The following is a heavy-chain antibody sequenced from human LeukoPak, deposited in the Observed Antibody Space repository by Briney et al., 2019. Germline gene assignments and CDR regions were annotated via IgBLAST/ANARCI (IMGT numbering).Heavy chain of an antibody. V-gene: IGHV1-69*13. J-gene: IGHJ4*02. Sequence: ASVKVSCKASGGTFSSYAISWVRQAPGQGLEWMGGIIPIFGTANYAQKFQGRVTITADESTSTAYMELSSLRSEDTAVYYCARAAEWSDYYDSSGYYYFLDYWGQGTLVTVSS. CDR3: ARAAEWSDYYDSSGYYYFLDY. CDR1: GGTFSSYA. CDR2: IIPIFGTA. D-gene: IGHD3-22*01.